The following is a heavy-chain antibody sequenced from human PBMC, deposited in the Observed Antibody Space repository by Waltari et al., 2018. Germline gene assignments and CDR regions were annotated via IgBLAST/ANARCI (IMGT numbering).Heavy chain of an antibody. V-gene: IGHV3-30-3*01. J-gene: IGHJ4*02. CDR3: ARAWGASDY. CDR1: GFTFSSYA. D-gene: IGHD3-16*01. CDR2: ILYDGSNK. Sequence: QVQLVESGGGVVQPGRSLRLSCAASGFTFSSYAMHWVRQAPGKGLEWVAVILYDGSNKYYADSVKGRFTISRDNSKNTLYLQMNSLRAEDTAVYYCARAWGASDYWGQGTLVTVSS.